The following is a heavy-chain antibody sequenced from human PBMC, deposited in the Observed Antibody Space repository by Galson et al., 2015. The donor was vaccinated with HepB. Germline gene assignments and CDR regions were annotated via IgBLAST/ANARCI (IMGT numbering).Heavy chain of an antibody. D-gene: IGHD4-17*01. J-gene: IGHJ3*02. CDR1: GGTFSSYA. CDR3: ARGYPSTVTTGNAFDI. CDR2: IIPILGIA. Sequence: SVKVSCKASGGTFSSYAISWVRQAPGQGLEWMGGIIPILGIANYAQKFQGRVTITADKSTSTAYMELSSLRSEDTAVYYCARGYPSTVTTGNAFDIWGQGTLVTVSS. V-gene: IGHV1-69*10.